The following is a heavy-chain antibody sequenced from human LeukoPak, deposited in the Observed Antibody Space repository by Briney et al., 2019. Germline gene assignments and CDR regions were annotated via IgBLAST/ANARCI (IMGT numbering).Heavy chain of an antibody. CDR1: GGSISSSSYY. CDR3: AGLGYCTNGVCKTDY. J-gene: IGHJ4*02. V-gene: IGHV4-39*01. CDR2: IYYSGST. Sequence: PSETLSLTCTVSGGSISSSSYYWGWIRQPPGKGLEWIGSIYYSGSTYYNPSLKSRVTISVDTSKNQLSLKLSSVTAADTAVYYCAGLGYCTNGVCKTDYWGQGTLVTVSS. D-gene: IGHD2-8*01.